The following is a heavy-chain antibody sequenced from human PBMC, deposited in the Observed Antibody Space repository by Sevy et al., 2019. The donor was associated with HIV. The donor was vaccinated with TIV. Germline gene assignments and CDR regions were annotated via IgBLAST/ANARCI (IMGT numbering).Heavy chain of an antibody. CDR2: FDEDGET. J-gene: IGHJ4*02. Sequence: ASVKVSGKVSGYTLSELSMHWVRQAPGKGLEWMGGFDEDGETLYAQKFQGRVTMTEDTSTDTAYMELSSLRSEDTAVYYCATDIVVGRDYWGQGTLVTVSP. CDR1: GYTLSELS. CDR3: ATDIVVGRDY. V-gene: IGHV1-24*01. D-gene: IGHD2-2*01.